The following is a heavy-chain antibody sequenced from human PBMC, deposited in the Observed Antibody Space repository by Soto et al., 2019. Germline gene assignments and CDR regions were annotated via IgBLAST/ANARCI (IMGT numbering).Heavy chain of an antibody. CDR2: IDPSDSYT. CDR1: GYIFTSYW. J-gene: IGHJ6*02. D-gene: IGHD6-13*01. V-gene: IGHV5-10-1*01. Sequence: GEPLKNSCNGSGYIFTSYWISWVRQMPGKGLEWMGRIDPSDSYTNYSPSFQGHVTISADKSISTAYLQWSSLKASDTAMYYCARRPLGDSSSASPVGYYGMDVWGQGTTVTVSS. CDR3: ARRPLGDSSSASPVGYYGMDV.